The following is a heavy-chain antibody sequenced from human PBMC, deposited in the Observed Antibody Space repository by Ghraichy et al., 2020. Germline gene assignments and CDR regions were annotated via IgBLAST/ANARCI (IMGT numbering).Heavy chain of an antibody. CDR1: GFTFSNYW. CDR3: ARRPVITIKSLFDY. V-gene: IGHV3-7*03. J-gene: IGHJ4*02. CDR2: IKQDGSEE. D-gene: IGHD4-11*01. Sequence: GGSLRLSCVASGFTFSNYWMSWVRQAPGKGLEWVADIKQDGSEEYFADSVRGRFTISRDNSKNSLYLQMNGLRAEDTAVYYCARRPVITIKSLFDYWGQGTLVAVS.